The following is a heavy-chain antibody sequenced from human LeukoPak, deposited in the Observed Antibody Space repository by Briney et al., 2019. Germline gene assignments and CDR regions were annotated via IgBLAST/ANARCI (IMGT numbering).Heavy chain of an antibody. J-gene: IGHJ5*02. V-gene: IGHV4-61*01. CDR2: VYYIGTT. CDR3: ARNTSSSPWFDP. D-gene: IGHD6-6*01. CDR1: GGSIKSPTSY. Sequence: SETLSLTCTVSGGSIKSPTSYWSWIRQAPGKGLEWIGNVYYIGTTTYNSSLQSRVAISVDTSKNQFSLEMASVTPEDTALYYCARNTSSSPWFDPWGQGTLVIVSS.